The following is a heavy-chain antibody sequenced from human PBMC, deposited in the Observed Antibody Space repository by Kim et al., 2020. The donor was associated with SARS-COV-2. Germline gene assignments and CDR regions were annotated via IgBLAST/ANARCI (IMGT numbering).Heavy chain of an antibody. Sequence: GGSLRLSCTASGFTFGDYAMSWFRQAPGKGLEWVGFIRSKAYGGTTEYAASVKGRFTISRDDSKSIAYLQMNSLKTEDTAVYYCTRSLKITMVRGVIPDAWGQGTLVTVSS. V-gene: IGHV3-49*03. CDR2: IRSKAYGGTT. CDR3: TRSLKITMVRGVIPDA. CDR1: GFTFGDYA. D-gene: IGHD3-10*01. J-gene: IGHJ5*02.